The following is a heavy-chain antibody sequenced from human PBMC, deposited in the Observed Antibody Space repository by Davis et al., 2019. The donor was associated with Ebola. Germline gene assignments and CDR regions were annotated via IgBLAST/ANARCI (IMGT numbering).Heavy chain of an antibody. CDR2: IYYSGST. CDR3: ARHPSVLRSFLVDP. V-gene: IGHV4-59*04. D-gene: IGHD3-3*01. Sequence: MPSETLSLTCTVSGGSISSYYWSWIRQPPGKGLEWIGYIYYSGSTYYNPSLKSRVTISVDTSKNQFSLKLSSVTAADTAVYYCARHPSVLRSFLVDPWGQGTQVTVSS. J-gene: IGHJ5*02. CDR1: GGSISSYY.